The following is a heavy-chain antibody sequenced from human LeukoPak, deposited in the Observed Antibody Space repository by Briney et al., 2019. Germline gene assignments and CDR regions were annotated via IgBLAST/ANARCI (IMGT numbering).Heavy chain of an antibody. Sequence: ASVKVSCKASGYTFTSYYMHWVRQAPGQGLEWMGWINPNSGGTNYAQKFQGRVTITRDTSISTAYMELSRLRSDDTAVYYCAKSGGSGWNAFDIWGQGTMVTVSP. CDR1: GYTFTSYY. CDR2: INPNSGGT. CDR3: AKSGGSGWNAFDI. D-gene: IGHD6-19*01. J-gene: IGHJ3*02. V-gene: IGHV1-2*02.